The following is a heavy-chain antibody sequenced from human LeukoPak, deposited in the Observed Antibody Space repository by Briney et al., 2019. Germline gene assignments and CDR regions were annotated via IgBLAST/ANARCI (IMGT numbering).Heavy chain of an antibody. Sequence: GGSLRLSCAASGFTFSTHTMSWVRQAPGKGLEWVSALWGNNKNIYYADSVKGRFTISRDNSGNMVYLQMSDLRVEDTAVYYCAREGDPLHELGYCSGGSCYVLDYWGQGTLVTVSS. D-gene: IGHD2-15*01. J-gene: IGHJ4*02. CDR3: AREGDPLHELGYCSGGSCYVLDY. CDR1: GFTFSTHT. CDR2: LWGNNKNI. V-gene: IGHV3-23*01.